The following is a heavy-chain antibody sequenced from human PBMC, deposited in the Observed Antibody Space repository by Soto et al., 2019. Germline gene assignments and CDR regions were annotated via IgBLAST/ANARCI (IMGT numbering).Heavy chain of an antibody. V-gene: IGHV3-23*01. CDR3: AKDTVYGDSLTFDY. Sequence: PGGSLRLSCAASGFTFSSHAMSWVRQAPGKGLEWVSAISGSGGSTYYADSVKGRFTISRDNSKNTLYLQMNSLRAEDTAVYYCAKDTVYGDSLTFDYWGQGTLVTVSS. D-gene: IGHD4-17*01. CDR1: GFTFSSHA. J-gene: IGHJ4*02. CDR2: ISGSGGST.